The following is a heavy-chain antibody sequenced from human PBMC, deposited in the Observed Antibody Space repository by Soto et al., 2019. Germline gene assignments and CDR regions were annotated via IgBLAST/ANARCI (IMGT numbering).Heavy chain of an antibody. CDR3: AREGGYDDSRYYYGMDV. D-gene: IGHD5-12*01. CDR2: IIPIFGTA. V-gene: IGHV1-69*12. Sequence: QIQLVQSGAEVKKPGSSVKVSCKTSGGTFSSYAISRVRQAPGQGLEWMGGIIPIFGTANYAQKFQGRVTITADESTSTVYMELSSLRSEDTAVYYCAREGGYDDSRYYYGMDVWGQGTTVTVSS. CDR1: GGTFSSYA. J-gene: IGHJ6*02.